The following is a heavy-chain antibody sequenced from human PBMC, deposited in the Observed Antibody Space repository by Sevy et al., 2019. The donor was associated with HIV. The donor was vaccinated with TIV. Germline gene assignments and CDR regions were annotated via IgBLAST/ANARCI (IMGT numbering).Heavy chain of an antibody. CDR2: ISGDTYYT. D-gene: IGHD2-2*01. Sequence: GGSLRLSCNASGITFSTSVMNWVRQSPDRGLEWVSSISGDTYYTHYADSMRGRVIVSRDNAKNSLFLEMNSLTVEDTAVYYCTRASLLGYCSTTSCYYAFDIWGPGTVVTVSS. J-gene: IGHJ3*02. V-gene: IGHV3-21*01. CDR3: TRASLLGYCSTTSCYYAFDI. CDR1: GITFSTSV.